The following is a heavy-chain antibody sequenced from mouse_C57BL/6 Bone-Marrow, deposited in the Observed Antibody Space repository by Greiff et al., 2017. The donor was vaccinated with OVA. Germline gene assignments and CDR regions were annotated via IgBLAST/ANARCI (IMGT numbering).Heavy chain of an antibody. V-gene: IGHV7-1*01. CDR1: GFTFSDFY. CDR2: SRNKANDYTT. D-gene: IGHD2-3*01. J-gene: IGHJ3*01. CDR3: ARGDGYYPFAY. Sequence: EVMLVESGGGLVQSGRSLRLSCATSGFTFSDFYMEWVRQAPGKGLEWIAASRNKANDYTTEYSASVKGRFIVSRDTSQSILYLQMNALRAEDPSIYYCARGDGYYPFAYWGQGTLVTVSA.